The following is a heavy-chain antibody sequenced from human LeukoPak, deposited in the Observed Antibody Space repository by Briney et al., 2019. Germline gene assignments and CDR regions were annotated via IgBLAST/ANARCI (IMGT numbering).Heavy chain of an antibody. V-gene: IGHV1-69*13. D-gene: IGHD2-2*01. CDR3: NLLVVPAAMDYYYYYMDV. CDR1: GYTFTSYD. J-gene: IGHJ6*03. CDR2: IIPIFGTA. Sequence: SVKLSCKASGYTFTSYDINWVRQAPGQGLEWMGGIIPIFGTANYAQKFQGRVTITADESTSTAYMELSSLRSEDTAVYYCNLLVVPAAMDYYYYYMDVWGQGTTVTISS.